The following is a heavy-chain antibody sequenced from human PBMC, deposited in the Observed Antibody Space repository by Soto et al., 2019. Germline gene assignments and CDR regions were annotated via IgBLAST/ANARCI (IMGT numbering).Heavy chain of an antibody. CDR3: ARVERDGYYDDAFDI. D-gene: IGHD1-1*01. CDR2: IIPIFGTA. CDR1: GGTFSSYA. V-gene: IGHV1-69*13. J-gene: IGHJ3*02. Sequence: SVKVSCKASGGTFSSYAISWVRQAPGQGLEWMGGIIPIFGTANYAQKFQGGVTITADESTSTAYMELSSLRSEDTAVYYCARVERDGYYDDAFDIWGQGTMVIVS.